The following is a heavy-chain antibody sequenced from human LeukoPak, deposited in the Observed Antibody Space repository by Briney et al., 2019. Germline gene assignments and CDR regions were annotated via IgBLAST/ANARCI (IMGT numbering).Heavy chain of an antibody. CDR3: AKRPVIDPKSITGTKWTLDS. Sequence: GGSLRLSYAASGFTFSSYAMSWVRQVPGKGLEWVSAISGSGGSTYYADSVKGRFTISRDNSKSTLYLQMNSLRVEDTAVYYCAKRPVIDPKSITGTKWTLDSWGQGTLVTVSS. J-gene: IGHJ4*02. D-gene: IGHD1-7*01. CDR2: ISGSGGST. V-gene: IGHV3-23*01. CDR1: GFTFSSYA.